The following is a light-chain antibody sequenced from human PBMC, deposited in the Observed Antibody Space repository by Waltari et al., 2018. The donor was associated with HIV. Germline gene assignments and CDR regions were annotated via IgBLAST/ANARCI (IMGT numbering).Light chain of an antibody. V-gene: IGKV1-39*01. Sequence: DIQMTQSPSSLSASIGDRVTIACRASQNINSYLNWYQQKPGKAPNLLIYGASSLQSGVPSRFSGGGSGTDFTLTISSLQPEDFATYYCQQSYITPHAFGQGTKLEIK. CDR2: GAS. CDR1: QNINSY. CDR3: QQSYITPHA. J-gene: IGKJ2*01.